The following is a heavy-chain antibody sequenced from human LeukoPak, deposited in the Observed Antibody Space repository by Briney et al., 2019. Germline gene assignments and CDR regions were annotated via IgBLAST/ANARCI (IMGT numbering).Heavy chain of an antibody. CDR2: ISYDGSNK. D-gene: IGHD4-17*01. CDR1: GFTFSSYG. CDR3: AKEGTVTTFSGLGFDY. Sequence: GSLRLSCAASGFTFSSYGMHWVRQAPGKGLEWVAVISYDGSNKYYADSVKGRFTISRDNSKNTVYLQMNSLRAEDTAVYYCAKEGTVTTFSGLGFDYWGQGTLVTVSS. J-gene: IGHJ4*02. V-gene: IGHV3-30*18.